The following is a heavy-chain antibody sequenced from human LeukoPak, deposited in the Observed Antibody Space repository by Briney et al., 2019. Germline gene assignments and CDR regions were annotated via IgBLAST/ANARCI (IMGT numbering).Heavy chain of an antibody. V-gene: IGHV4-4*07. CDR3: ARLAAGYCNGGSCYDYYGLDV. Sequence: SETLSLTCTVSGDSISSYYWSWIRQSAGKGLEWIGRIYTSGSTNFNPSLKSRVSMSVDMSNNQFSLRLTTVTAADTAIYYCARLAAGYCNGGSCYDYYGLDVWGQGTTATVSS. CDR2: IYTSGST. D-gene: IGHD2-15*01. CDR1: GDSISSYY. J-gene: IGHJ6*02.